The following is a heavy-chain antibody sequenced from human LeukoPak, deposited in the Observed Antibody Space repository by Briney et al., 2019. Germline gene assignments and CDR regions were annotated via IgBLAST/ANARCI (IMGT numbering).Heavy chain of an antibody. D-gene: IGHD6-19*01. CDR3: AGVAVAGTMAFDI. CDR2: ISGSGGST. Sequence: GGSLRLSCAASGFTFSSYAVSWVRQAPGKGLEWVSGISGSGGSTYYADSVKGRFTISRDNSKNTLYLQMNSLRAEDTAVYYCAGVAVAGTMAFDIWGQRTMVTVSS. CDR1: GFTFSSYA. V-gene: IGHV3-23*01. J-gene: IGHJ3*02.